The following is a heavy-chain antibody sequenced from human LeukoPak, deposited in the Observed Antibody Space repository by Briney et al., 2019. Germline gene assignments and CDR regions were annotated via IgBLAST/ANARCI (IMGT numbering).Heavy chain of an antibody. CDR2: IYYSGST. Sequence: SETLSLTCTVSGGSISSYYWSWIRQPPGKGLEWLGYIYYSGSTNYNPSLKSRVTISVDTSKNQFSLKLSSVTAADTAVYYCARGLTVRGVITSYNWFDPWGQGTLVTVSS. CDR3: ARGLTVRGVITSYNWFDP. J-gene: IGHJ5*02. CDR1: GGSISSYY. V-gene: IGHV4-59*01. D-gene: IGHD3-10*01.